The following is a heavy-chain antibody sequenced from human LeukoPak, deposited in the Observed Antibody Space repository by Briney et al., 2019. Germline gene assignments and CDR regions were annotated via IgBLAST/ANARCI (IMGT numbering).Heavy chain of an antibody. V-gene: IGHV3-21*01. CDR3: ARDLAYCGGDCPTRGWY. CDR2: ISSSSSYI. D-gene: IGHD2-21*02. CDR1: GFTFSSYS. J-gene: IGHJ4*02. Sequence: SGGSLRLSCAASGFTFSSYSMNWVRQAPGKGLEWVSSISSSSSYIYYADSVKGRFTISRDNAKNPLYLQMNSLRAEDTAVYYCARDLAYCGGDCPTRGWYWGQGTLVTVSS.